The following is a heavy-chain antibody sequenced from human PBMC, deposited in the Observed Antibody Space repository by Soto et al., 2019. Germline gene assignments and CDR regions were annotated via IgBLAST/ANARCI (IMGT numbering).Heavy chain of an antibody. CDR1: GFTFSHYA. D-gene: IGHD3-10*01. J-gene: IGHJ6*02. Sequence: QVQLVESGGGVVQPGKSLRLSCAASGFTFSHYAMHWVRQAPGKGLEWVAVISYDESEKYYADSVKGRCTISRDNSKNTLYLQMNSLRAEDTAVYYCAKAGGWQAGFYYYGMAVWGQGTTVTVSS. CDR2: ISYDESEK. V-gene: IGHV3-30*18. CDR3: AKAGGWQAGFYYYGMAV.